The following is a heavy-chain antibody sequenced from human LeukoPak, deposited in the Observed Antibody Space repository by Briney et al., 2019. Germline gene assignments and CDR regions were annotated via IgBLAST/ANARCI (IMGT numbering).Heavy chain of an antibody. CDR1: GGTFSSYA. CDR2: IIPIFGTA. CDR3: ARATGGYSYGTYYFDY. V-gene: IGHV1-69*05. Sequence: SVKVSFKASGGTFSSYAISWVRQAPGQGLEWMGGIIPIFGTANYAQKFQGRVTITTDESTSTAYMELSSLRSEDTAVYYCARATGGYSYGTYYFDYWGQGTLVTVSS. D-gene: IGHD5-18*01. J-gene: IGHJ4*02.